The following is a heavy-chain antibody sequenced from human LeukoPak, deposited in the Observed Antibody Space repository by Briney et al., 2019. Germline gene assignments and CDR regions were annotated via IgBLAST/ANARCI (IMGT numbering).Heavy chain of an antibody. J-gene: IGHJ5*02. D-gene: IGHD2-21*01. CDR3: ARRPGAGSRDCWFDP. CDR2: ISTSGDT. V-gene: IGHV4-61*02. CDR1: GGSISSDNHY. Sequence: SETLSLTCTVSGGSISSDNHYWGWIRQPAGKGLEWIGRISTSGDTHYNPSLKSRVTISVDTSKNQFSLKLSSVTAADTAVYYCARRPGAGSRDCWFDPWGQETLVTVSS.